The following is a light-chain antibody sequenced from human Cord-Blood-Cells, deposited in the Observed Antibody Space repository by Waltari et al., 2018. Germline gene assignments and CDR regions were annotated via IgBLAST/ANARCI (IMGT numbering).Light chain of an antibody. J-gene: IGLJ2*01. V-gene: IGLV2-23*01. CDR2: EGS. CDR3: CSYAGSSTWV. Sequence: QSALTQPASVSGSPGQSITISCTGTSSDVGSSNLLSWYQQHPGKAPKPTIYEGSKRPSGVSNRFSGSKSGNTASLTISGLQAEDEADYYCCSYAGSSTWVFGGGTKLTVL. CDR1: SSDVGSSNL.